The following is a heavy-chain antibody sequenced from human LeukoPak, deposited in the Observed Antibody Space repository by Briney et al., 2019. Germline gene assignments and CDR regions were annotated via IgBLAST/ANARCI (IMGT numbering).Heavy chain of an antibody. D-gene: IGHD5-24*01. Sequence: AGSLRLSCLSSGFTFSSYGMHWVRQAPGKGLEWMAFIWYDGSNKYYADSVKGRFTISSDNSENTLYLQMSSLRAEDTALYYCARDSGYGYNTFPTADYWGQGILVTVSS. CDR1: GFTFSSYG. CDR3: ARDSGYGYNTFPTADY. J-gene: IGHJ4*02. V-gene: IGHV3-33*01. CDR2: IWYDGSNK.